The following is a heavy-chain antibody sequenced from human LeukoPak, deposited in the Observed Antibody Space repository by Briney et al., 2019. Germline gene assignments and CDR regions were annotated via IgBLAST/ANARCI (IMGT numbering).Heavy chain of an antibody. CDR3: ASDISNKGFDY. V-gene: IGHV3-11*04. CDR1: GLTLSNYY. J-gene: IGHJ4*02. CDR2: ISNIGSTT. D-gene: IGHD3-3*02. Sequence: GGSLRLSCAASGLTLSNYYMSWIRQTPGKGLEWVSYISNIGSTTHHADSVKGRFTISRDNAKNSLYLQMNSLRAEDTAVYYCASDISNKGFDYWGQGTLVTVSS.